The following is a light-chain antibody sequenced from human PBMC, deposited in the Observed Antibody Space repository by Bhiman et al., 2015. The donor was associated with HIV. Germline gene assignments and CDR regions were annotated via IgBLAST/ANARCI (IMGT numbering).Light chain of an antibody. V-gene: IGLV2-11*01. J-gene: IGLJ1*01. CDR2: DVS. CDR1: SSDFGDYNY. CDR3: TSLTSSLTYV. Sequence: QSALTQPRSVSGSPGQSVTISCTGTSSDFGDYNYVSWYQQHPGKAPKLMIYDVSKRPSGVPDRFSGSKSGNTASLTISGLQAEDEADYYCTSLTSSLTYVFGTGTNVTVL.